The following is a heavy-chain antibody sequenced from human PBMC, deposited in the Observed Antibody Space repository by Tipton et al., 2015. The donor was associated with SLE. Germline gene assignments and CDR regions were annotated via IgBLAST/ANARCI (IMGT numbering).Heavy chain of an antibody. Sequence: TLSLTCTVSGGSISSYYWSWIRQPPGKGLEWIGYIYYSGSTYYNPSLKSRVTISVDTSKNQFSLKLSSVTAADTAVYYCARRSPSDYYDSSGYSYFDYWGQGTLVTVSS. CDR2: IYYSGST. J-gene: IGHJ4*02. D-gene: IGHD3-22*01. V-gene: IGHV4-59*12. CDR3: ARRSPSDYYDSSGYSYFDY. CDR1: GGSISSYY.